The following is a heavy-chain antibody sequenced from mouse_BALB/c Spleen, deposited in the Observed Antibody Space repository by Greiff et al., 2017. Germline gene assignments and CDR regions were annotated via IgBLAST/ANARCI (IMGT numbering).Heavy chain of an antibody. CDR2: ISSGSSTI. Sequence: EVMLVESGGGLVQPGGSRKLSCAASGFTFSSFGMHWVRQAPEKGLEWVAYISSGSSTIYYADTVKGRFTISRDNAKNNLYLQMSSLKSEDTAMYYCASPYGNYVGFAYWGQGTLVTVSA. CDR1: GFTFSSFG. D-gene: IGHD2-1*01. J-gene: IGHJ3*01. CDR3: ASPYGNYVGFAY. V-gene: IGHV5-17*03.